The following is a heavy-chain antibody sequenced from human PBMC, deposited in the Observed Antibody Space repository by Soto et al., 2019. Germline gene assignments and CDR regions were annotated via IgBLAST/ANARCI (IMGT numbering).Heavy chain of an antibody. CDR2: FDPEDGET. CDR3: ATGGEDSSSSRRIAYYYYMDV. V-gene: IGHV1-24*01. CDR1: GYTLTELS. J-gene: IGHJ6*03. D-gene: IGHD6-6*01. Sequence: QVQLVQSGAEVKKPGASVKVSCKVSGYTLTELSMHWVRQAPGKGLEWMGGFDPEDGETIYAQKFQGRVTMTEDTSTDTAYMELSSLRSEDTAVYYCATGGEDSSSSRRIAYYYYMDVWGKGTTVTVSS.